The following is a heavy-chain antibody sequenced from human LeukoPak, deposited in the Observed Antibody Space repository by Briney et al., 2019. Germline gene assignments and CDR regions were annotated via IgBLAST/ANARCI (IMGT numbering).Heavy chain of an antibody. V-gene: IGHV1-2*02. CDR2: INPNSGGT. D-gene: IGHD3-3*01. Sequence: GASVKVSCKASGYTFTGYYMHWVRQAPGQWLEWMGWINPNSGGTNYAQKFQGRVTMTRDTSISTAYMELSRLRSDDTAVYYCARTLYYDFWMFDYWGQGTLVTVSS. CDR3: ARTLYYDFWMFDY. CDR1: GYTFTGYY. J-gene: IGHJ4*02.